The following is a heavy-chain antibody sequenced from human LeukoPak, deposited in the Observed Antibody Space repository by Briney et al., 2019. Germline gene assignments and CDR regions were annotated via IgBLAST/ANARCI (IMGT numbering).Heavy chain of an antibody. D-gene: IGHD3-10*01. CDR1: GFRFSDYY. CDR2: ISSTGNSI. CDR3: AKGGIRYGYWFDH. Sequence: GGSLRLSCAATGFRFSDYYMSWIRQAPGKGLEWVAYISSTGNSIFYAYSVKGRFTISRGHAKNSLSLQLNSLRAEDTAVYYCAKGGIRYGYWFDHWGQGTLVTVSS. J-gene: IGHJ5*02. V-gene: IGHV3-11*01.